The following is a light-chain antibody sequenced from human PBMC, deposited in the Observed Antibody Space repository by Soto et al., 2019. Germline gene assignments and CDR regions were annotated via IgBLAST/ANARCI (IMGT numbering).Light chain of an antibody. CDR1: QSINAH. CDR2: GAS. J-gene: IGKJ1*01. V-gene: IGKV3-15*01. Sequence: EVVMTQSPATLSVSPGERVTLSCRAGQSINAHLAWYQQKPGQAPRLLIHGASTRATGIPARFSASGFGTELILTISSLQSEDFAVYYCQQYNTWLWTFVQGTKVDIQ. CDR3: QQYNTWLWT.